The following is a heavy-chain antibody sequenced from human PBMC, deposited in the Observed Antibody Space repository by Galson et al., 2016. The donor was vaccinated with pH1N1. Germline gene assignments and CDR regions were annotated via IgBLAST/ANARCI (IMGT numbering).Heavy chain of an antibody. J-gene: IGHJ5*02. CDR2: TYYRSEWYR. CDR3: ARAPVAAAGDWFDP. V-gene: IGHV6-1*01. D-gene: IGHD6-13*01. Sequence: CAISGDSVSSNSVAWNWIRQSPSRGLEWLGRTYYRSEWYRDYAVSVRSRITINPDTSKNHFSLRLTSVTPEDTAVYYCARAPVAAAGDWFDPWGQGTQVTVSS. CDR1: GDSVSSNSVA.